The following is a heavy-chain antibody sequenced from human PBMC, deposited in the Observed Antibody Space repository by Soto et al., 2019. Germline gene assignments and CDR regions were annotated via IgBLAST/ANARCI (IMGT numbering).Heavy chain of an antibody. CDR2: IYHTGNT. V-gene: IGHV4-39*01. CDR3: ARDYYDSSDYTTHWFDP. J-gene: IGHJ5*02. D-gene: IGHD3-22*01. CDR1: GGSISNSRYY. Sequence: PSETLSLTCPVSGGSISNSRYYWAWIRQPPGKGLEWIGSIYHTGNTYYNPSLRSRVTISVDTSKNQFSLKLTSVTAADTAVYYCARDYYDSSDYTTHWFDPWGQGTLVTVSS.